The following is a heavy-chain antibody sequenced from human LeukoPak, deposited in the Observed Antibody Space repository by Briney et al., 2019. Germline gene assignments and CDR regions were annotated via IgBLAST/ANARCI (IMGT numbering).Heavy chain of an antibody. CDR1: GFTFSSYG. J-gene: IGHJ4*02. V-gene: IGHV3-30*18. Sequence: GGSLRLSCAASGFTFSSYGMHWVRQDPGKGLEWVAVISYDGSNKYYADSVKGRFTISRDNSKNTLYLQMNSLRAEDTAVYYCAKDKFTSTEYYFDYWGQGTLVTVSS. CDR2: ISYDGSNK. D-gene: IGHD2-21*02. CDR3: AKDKFTSTEYYFDY.